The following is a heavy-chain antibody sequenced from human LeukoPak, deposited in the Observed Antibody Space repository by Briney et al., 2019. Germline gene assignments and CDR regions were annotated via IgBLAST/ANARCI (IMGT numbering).Heavy chain of an antibody. CDR2: INSDGTGT. CDR3: ARDRSRWSIAPDADV. D-gene: IGHD2-15*01. V-gene: IGHV3-74*01. J-gene: IGHJ6*02. Sequence: PGGSLRLSCAASGFAFNDYWMNWVRQVPGKGLMWVARINSDGTGTTYADPVKGRFTVSRDNAKNTLYLQMNSLRAEDTAVYYCARDRSRWSIAPDADVWGQGTTVTVSS. CDR1: GFAFNDYW.